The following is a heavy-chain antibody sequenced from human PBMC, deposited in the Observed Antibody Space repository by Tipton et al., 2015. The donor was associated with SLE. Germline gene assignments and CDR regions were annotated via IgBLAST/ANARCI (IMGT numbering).Heavy chain of an antibody. CDR1: GGSFSGYY. Sequence: TLSLTCAVYGGSFSGYYWSWIRQPPGKGLEWIGEINHSGSTNYNPSLKSRVTISVDTSKNQFSLKLSSVTAADTAVYYCARGRKVAAHWHFDLWGCGTLVTVSS. J-gene: IGHJ2*01. CDR3: ARGRKVAAHWHFDL. CDR2: INHSGST. D-gene: IGHD6-19*01. V-gene: IGHV4-34*01.